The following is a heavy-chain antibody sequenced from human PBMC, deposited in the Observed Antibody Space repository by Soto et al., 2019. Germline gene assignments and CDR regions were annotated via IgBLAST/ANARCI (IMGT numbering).Heavy chain of an antibody. J-gene: IGHJ4*02. CDR2: IVPLSDRT. V-gene: IGHV1-69*01. Sequence: QVQLVQSGAEVKKPGSSLKVSCKVFGETLNSNPIGWVRQAPGQGLEWVGGIVPLSDRTNYAQELQGRVTVTAEGSTSTVYVELSNLKSDDTAVYYCARELGRDCHSGGGCFALDVWGQGSLITVSS. CDR3: ARELGRDCHSGGGCFALDV. CDR1: GETLNSNP. D-gene: IGHD2-15*01.